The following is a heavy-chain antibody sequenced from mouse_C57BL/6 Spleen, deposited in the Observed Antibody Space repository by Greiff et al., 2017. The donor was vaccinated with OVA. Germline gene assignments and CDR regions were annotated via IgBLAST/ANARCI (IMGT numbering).Heavy chain of an antibody. D-gene: IGHD1-1*01. J-gene: IGHJ1*03. CDR3: ARGPIYYYGSSYDWYFDV. Sequence: VQLQQSGPGMVKPSQSLSLTCTVTGYSITSGYDWHWIRHFPGNKLEWMGYIRYSGSTNYNPSLKSRISITHDTSKNHFFLKLNSVTTEDTATYYCARGPIYYYGSSYDWYFDVWGTGTTVTVSS. CDR1: GYSITSGYD. CDR2: IRYSGST. V-gene: IGHV3-1*01.